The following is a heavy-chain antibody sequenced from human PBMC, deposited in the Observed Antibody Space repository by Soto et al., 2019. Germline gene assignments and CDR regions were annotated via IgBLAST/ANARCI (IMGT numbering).Heavy chain of an antibody. D-gene: IGHD2-15*01. Sequence: GSLRLSCAASGFTFSSYSMNWVRQAPGKGLEWVSAISGSSGSTYYADSVKGRFTISRDNSKNTLYLQMNSLRAEDTAVYYCAKLALVVVAEGPDYWGQGTLVTVSS. CDR2: ISGSSGST. CDR3: AKLALVVVAEGPDY. J-gene: IGHJ4*02. V-gene: IGHV3-23*01. CDR1: GFTFSSYS.